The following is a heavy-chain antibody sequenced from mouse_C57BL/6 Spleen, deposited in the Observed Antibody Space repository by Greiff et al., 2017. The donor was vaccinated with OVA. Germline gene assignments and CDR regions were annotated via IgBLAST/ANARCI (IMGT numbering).Heavy chain of an antibody. CDR3: AREAWYDYDGTWFAY. J-gene: IGHJ3*01. CDR2: IDPANGNT. CDR1: GFNIKNTY. V-gene: IGHV14-3*01. Sequence: EVQLQESVAELVRPGASVKLSCTASGFNIKNTYMHWVKQRPEQGLEWIGRIDPANGNTKYAPKFQGKATITADTSSNTAYLQLSSLTSEDTAIYYCAREAWYDYDGTWFAYWGQGTLVTVSA. D-gene: IGHD2-4*01.